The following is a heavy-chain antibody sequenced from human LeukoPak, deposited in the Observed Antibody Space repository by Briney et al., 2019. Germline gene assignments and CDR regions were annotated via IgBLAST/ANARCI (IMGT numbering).Heavy chain of an antibody. CDR3: AGDSMGYCSSTSCSGSDYYYGMDV. Sequence: SVKVSCKASGGTFSSYAISWVRQAPGQGLEWMGGIIPIFGTANYAQKFQGRVTITADESTSTAYMELSSLRSEDTAVYYCAGDSMGYCSSTSCSGSDYYYGMDVWGQGTTVTVSS. V-gene: IGHV1-69*01. D-gene: IGHD2-2*01. CDR2: IIPIFGTA. CDR1: GGTFSSYA. J-gene: IGHJ6*02.